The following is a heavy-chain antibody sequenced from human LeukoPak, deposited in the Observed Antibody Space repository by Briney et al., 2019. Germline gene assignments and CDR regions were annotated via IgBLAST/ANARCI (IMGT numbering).Heavy chain of an antibody. D-gene: IGHD3-16*01. J-gene: IGHJ4*02. CDR3: AKSSYDYVWGSDEY. CDR2: ISNSGGNT. Sequence: PGGSLRLSCAASGLTFSNYAMNWVRQAPGKGLEWVSGISNSGGNTYYADSVKGRFTISRDNSKNTLYVQMNRLRAEDTAVYYGAKSSYDYVWGSDEYWGQGALVTVSS. CDR1: GLTFSNYA. V-gene: IGHV3-23*01.